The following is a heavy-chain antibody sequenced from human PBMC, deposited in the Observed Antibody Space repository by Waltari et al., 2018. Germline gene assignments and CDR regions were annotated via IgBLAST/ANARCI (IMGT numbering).Heavy chain of an antibody. D-gene: IGHD6-19*01. CDR2: ISAYNGNT. J-gene: IGHJ6*02. CDR1: GYTFTSYG. V-gene: IGHV1-18*01. Sequence: QVQLVQSGAEVKKPGASVKVSCKASGYTFTSYGISWVRQAPGQGLEWMGWISAYNGNTNYAQKLQDRVTMTTDTSTSTAYMELRSLRSDDTAVYYCARYETVAGTNYYYYGMDVWGQGTTVTVSS. CDR3: ARYETVAGTNYYYYGMDV.